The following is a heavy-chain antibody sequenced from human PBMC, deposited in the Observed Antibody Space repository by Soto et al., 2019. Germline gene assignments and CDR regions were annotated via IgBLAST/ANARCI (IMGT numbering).Heavy chain of an antibody. V-gene: IGHV4-61*01. CDR1: GGSVSSGSYY. Sequence: SETLSFTCTVSGGSVSSGSYYWSWIRQPPGKGLEWIGYIYYSGSTNYNPSLKSRVTISVDTSKNQFSLKLSSVTAADTAVYYCARAGSYYWFDPWGQGTLVTVSS. CDR2: IYYSGST. D-gene: IGHD1-26*01. J-gene: IGHJ5*02. CDR3: ARAGSYYWFDP.